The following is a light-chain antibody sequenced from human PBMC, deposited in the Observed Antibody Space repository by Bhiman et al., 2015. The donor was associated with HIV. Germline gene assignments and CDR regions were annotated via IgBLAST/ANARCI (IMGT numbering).Light chain of an antibody. CDR1: HSNIGSNT. CDR2: RNN. CDR3: CSYAGSSSFV. Sequence: QSVLAQPPSASGTPGQRVTISCSGSHSNIGSNTVNWYQQFPGTAPKLVIYRNNQRPSGVPDRFSGSKSGTSASLAISGLQAEDEADYYCCSYAGSSSFVFGTGTKVTVL. J-gene: IGLJ1*01. V-gene: IGLV1-44*01.